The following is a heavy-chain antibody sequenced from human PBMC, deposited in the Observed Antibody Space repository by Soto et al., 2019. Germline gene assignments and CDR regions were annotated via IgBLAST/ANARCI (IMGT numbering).Heavy chain of an antibody. Sequence: QVQLVESGGGVVQPGRSLRLSCAASGFTFSSYGMHWVRQAPGKGLEWVAVIWYDGSNKYYADSVKGRFTISRDNSKNTLYLKKNSLKAENTAVYYFPRFLLGATNLNHYWGQEPLVPVSS. CDR1: GFTFSSYG. CDR3: PRFLLGATNLNHY. J-gene: IGHJ4*02. CDR2: IWYDGSNK. V-gene: IGHV3-33*01. D-gene: IGHD1-26*01.